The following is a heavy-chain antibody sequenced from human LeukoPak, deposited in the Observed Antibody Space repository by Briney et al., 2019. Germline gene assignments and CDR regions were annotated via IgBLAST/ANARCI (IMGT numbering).Heavy chain of an antibody. CDR1: RFSFSNSW. CDR2: IKQDGSEK. Sequence: GGSLRLSCAASRFSFSNSWMHWVRQTPGKGLEWVANIKQDGSEKYYVDSVKGRFTISRDNAKNSLYLQMNSLRAEDTAVYYCVREGRGYYYMDVWGKGTTVTVSS. J-gene: IGHJ6*03. CDR3: VREGRGYYYMDV. V-gene: IGHV3-7*01. D-gene: IGHD3-10*01.